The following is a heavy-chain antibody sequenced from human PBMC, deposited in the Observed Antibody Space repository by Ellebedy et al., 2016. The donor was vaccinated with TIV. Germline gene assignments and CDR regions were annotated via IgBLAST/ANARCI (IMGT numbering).Heavy chain of an antibody. V-gene: IGHV1-8*01. D-gene: IGHD3-22*01. CDR3: ARASYDSSGTVNDY. CDR1: GYTFTSYD. CDR2: MNPNSGNT. J-gene: IGHJ4*02. Sequence: ASVKVSCKASGYTFTSYDINWVRQATGQGLEWMGWMNPNSGNTGYAQKFRGRVTMTRNTSISTAYMELNSRSSEDTAVYYCARASYDSSGTVNDYWGQGTLVTVSS.